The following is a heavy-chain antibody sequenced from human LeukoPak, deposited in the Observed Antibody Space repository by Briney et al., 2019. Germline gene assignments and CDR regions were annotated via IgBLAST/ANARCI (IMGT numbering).Heavy chain of an antibody. V-gene: IGHV3-53*01. Sequence: GSLKPSRAASGFTVISNYMGLVRQAPGKGLEWLSVIYLGNNTFYADSVKGRFAISRDKSKNTVFLQMNSLRVEDTAVYYCAGGRIAPADLDYWGQGTLVTVSS. CDR2: IYLGNNT. D-gene: IGHD6-13*01. J-gene: IGHJ4*02. CDR1: GFTVISNY. CDR3: AGGRIAPADLDY.